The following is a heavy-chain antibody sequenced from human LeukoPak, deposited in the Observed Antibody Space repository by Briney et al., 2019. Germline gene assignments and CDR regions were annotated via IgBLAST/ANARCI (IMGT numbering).Heavy chain of an antibody. Sequence: SETLSLTCTVSGGSISSSSYYWGWIRQPPGKGLEWIGSIYYSGSTYYNPSLKSRVTISVDTSKNQFSLKLSSVTAADAAVYYCARAPTRYYYMDVWGKGTTVTVSS. CDR1: GGSISSSSYY. CDR3: ARAPTRYYYMDV. CDR2: IYYSGST. J-gene: IGHJ6*03. V-gene: IGHV4-39*07.